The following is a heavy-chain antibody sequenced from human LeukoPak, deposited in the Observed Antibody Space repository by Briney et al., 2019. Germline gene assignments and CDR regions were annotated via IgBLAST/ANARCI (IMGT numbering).Heavy chain of an antibody. V-gene: IGHV1-24*01. CDR2: FDPEDGET. J-gene: IGHJ6*02. CDR1: GYTLTELS. Sequence: ASVKVSCKVSGYTLTELSMHWVQQAPGKGLEWMGGFDPEDGETIYTQKFQGRVTMTEDTSTDTAYMELSSLRSEDTAVYYCATSAPEGNYYYYGMDVWGQGTTVTVSS. CDR3: ATSAPEGNYYYYGMDV.